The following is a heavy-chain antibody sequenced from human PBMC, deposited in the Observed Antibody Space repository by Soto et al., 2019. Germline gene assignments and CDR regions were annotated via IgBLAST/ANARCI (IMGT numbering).Heavy chain of an antibody. J-gene: IGHJ4*02. Sequence: QVQLVESGGGVVQPGRSLRLSCAASGFTFSSYGMHWVRQAPGKGLEWVAVISYDGSNKYYADSVKGRFTISRDNSKNTLYLQMNSLRAEDTAVYYCAKDPYGSGSFLWGQGTLVTVSS. D-gene: IGHD3-10*01. V-gene: IGHV3-30*18. CDR1: GFTFSSYG. CDR2: ISYDGSNK. CDR3: AKDPYGSGSFL.